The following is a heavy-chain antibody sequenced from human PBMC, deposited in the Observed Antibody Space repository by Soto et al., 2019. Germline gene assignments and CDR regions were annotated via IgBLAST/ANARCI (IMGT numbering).Heavy chain of an antibody. Sequence: PGGSLRLSCAASGFTFSSYAMSWVRQAPGKGLEWVSAISGSGGSTYYADSVKGRFTISRDNSKNTLYLQMNSLRAEDTAVYYCAKPRSRGYSYGCFDYWGQGTLVTVSS. CDR3: AKPRSRGYSYGCFDY. CDR2: ISGSGGST. V-gene: IGHV3-23*01. D-gene: IGHD5-18*01. CDR1: GFTFSSYA. J-gene: IGHJ4*02.